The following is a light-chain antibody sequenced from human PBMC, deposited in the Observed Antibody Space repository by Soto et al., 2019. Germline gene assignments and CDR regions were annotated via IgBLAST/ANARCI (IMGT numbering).Light chain of an antibody. CDR3: QQYKNWPL. CDR1: QSVRNNY. CDR2: GAY. V-gene: IGKV3-20*01. Sequence: IMLTQSPGTLSLSPGERATLSCRARQSVRNNYVAWYQQKPGQAPRLRIYGAYNRATGIPDRFSGSGSGTDFTFTISRLEPEDFGVYCWQQYKNWPLFGQGTRLE. J-gene: IGKJ5*01.